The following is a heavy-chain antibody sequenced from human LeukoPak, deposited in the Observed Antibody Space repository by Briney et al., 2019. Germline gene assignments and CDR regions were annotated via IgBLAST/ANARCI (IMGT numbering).Heavy chain of an antibody. CDR2: IIPIFGTA. D-gene: IGHD6-13*01. CDR1: GGTFSSYA. J-gene: IGHJ4*02. V-gene: IGHV1-69*13. Sequence: SVKVSCKASGGTFSSYAISWVRQAPGQGLERMGGIIPIFGTANYAQKFQGRVTITADESTSTAYMELSSLRSEDTAVYYCASPSRPPTGSEYYFDYWGQGTLVTVSS. CDR3: ASPSRPPTGSEYYFDY.